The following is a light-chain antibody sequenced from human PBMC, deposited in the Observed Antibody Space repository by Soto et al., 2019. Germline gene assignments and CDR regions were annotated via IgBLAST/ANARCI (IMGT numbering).Light chain of an antibody. CDR3: QQSYSTSIT. Sequence: DIQMTQSPSTVSAYVGDSVTITCRASQSITTWLAWYQQRPGKAPKLLIYDVSSLQSGVPSRFSGSGSGTGLTLTISSLQSDDFATYYCQQSYSTSITFGQGTRLEIK. V-gene: IGKV1-5*01. CDR1: QSITTW. J-gene: IGKJ5*01. CDR2: DVS.